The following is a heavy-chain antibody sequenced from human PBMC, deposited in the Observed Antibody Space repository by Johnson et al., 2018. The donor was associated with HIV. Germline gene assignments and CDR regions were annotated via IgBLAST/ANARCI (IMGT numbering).Heavy chain of an antibody. D-gene: IGHD1-14*01. Sequence: VQLVESGGGLVQPGGSLRLSCAASGFTFSNYAMTWVRQVAGKGLEWVSLISWDGGSTYYADSVKGRFTISRDNSKNSLYLQMNSLRAEDTALYYCAKENLSGAFDIWGQGTMVTVSS. CDR2: ISWDGGST. V-gene: IGHV3-43D*03. CDR3: AKENLSGAFDI. J-gene: IGHJ3*02. CDR1: GFTFSNYA.